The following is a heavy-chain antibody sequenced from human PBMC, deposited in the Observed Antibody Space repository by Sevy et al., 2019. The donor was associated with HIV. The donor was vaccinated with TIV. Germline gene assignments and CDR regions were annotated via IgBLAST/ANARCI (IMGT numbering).Heavy chain of an antibody. V-gene: IGHV3-7*03. D-gene: IGHD2-2*01. CDR2: INEDGTTK. CDR1: GFAFSGYW. Sequence: GGSLRLSCAASGFAFSGYWMHWVRQAPGKGLEGGANINEDGTTKYYVDSVKGRFTISRNNAQKSLFLQMNDVRVDDTAIYYCARAIGAAAAYWGQGTLVTVSS. J-gene: IGHJ4*02. CDR3: ARAIGAAAAY.